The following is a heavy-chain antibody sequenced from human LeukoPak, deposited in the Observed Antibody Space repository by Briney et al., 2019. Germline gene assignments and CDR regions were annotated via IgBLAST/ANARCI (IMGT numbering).Heavy chain of an antibody. CDR2: ISSSSSYI. J-gene: IGHJ3*02. D-gene: IGHD5-24*01. CDR3: ARALEMATIEYAFDI. V-gene: IGHV3-21*01. Sequence: PGGSLRLSCAASGFTFSSYSMNWVRQAPGKGLEWVSSISSSSSYIYYADSVKGRFTISRDNAKNSLYLQMNSLRAEDTAVYYCARALEMATIEYAFDIWGQGTKVTVSS. CDR1: GFTFSSYS.